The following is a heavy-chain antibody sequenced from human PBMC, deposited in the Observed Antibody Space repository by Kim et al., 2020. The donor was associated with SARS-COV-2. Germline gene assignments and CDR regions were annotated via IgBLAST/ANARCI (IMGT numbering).Heavy chain of an antibody. CDR2: INHSGST. CDR3: ARGILRFLEWPSMPYYYGMDV. Sequence: SETLSLTCAVYGGSFSGYYWSWIRQPPGKGLEWIGEINHSGSTNYNPSLKSRVTISVDTSKNQFSLKLSSVTAADTAVYYCARGILRFLEWPSMPYYYGMDVWGQGTTVTVSS. J-gene: IGHJ6*02. CDR1: GGSFSGYY. V-gene: IGHV4-34*01. D-gene: IGHD3-3*01.